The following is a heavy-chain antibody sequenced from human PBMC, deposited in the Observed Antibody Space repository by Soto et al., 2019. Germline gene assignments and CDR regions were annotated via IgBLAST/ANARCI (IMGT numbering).Heavy chain of an antibody. CDR1: GFTFSSYA. Sequence: PGGSLRLSCAASGFTFSSYAMSWVRQAPGKGLEWVSAISGSGGSTYYADSVKGRFTISRDNSKNTLYLQINSLRAEDTAVYYCAKDFFYYDSSGYYFPSFRVDYWGQGT. J-gene: IGHJ4*02. CDR2: ISGSGGST. D-gene: IGHD3-22*01. V-gene: IGHV3-23*01. CDR3: AKDFFYYDSSGYYFPSFRVDY.